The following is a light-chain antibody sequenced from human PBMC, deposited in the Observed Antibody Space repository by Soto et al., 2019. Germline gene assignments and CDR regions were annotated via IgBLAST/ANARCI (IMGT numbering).Light chain of an antibody. CDR3: QQHANWPLT. V-gene: IGKV3-11*01. Sequence: DTVLTQSPATLSLSPGERATLSCRASQSVGNNLAWYQQKPGQAPGLLIYEASTRATGIPARFSGSGSGTDFTLTISSLEPEDFAVYYCQQHANWPLTFGGGTKVEIK. CDR1: QSVGNN. J-gene: IGKJ4*01. CDR2: EAS.